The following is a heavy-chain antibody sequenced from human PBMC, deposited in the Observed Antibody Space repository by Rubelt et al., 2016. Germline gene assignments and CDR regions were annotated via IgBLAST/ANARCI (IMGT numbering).Heavy chain of an antibody. V-gene: IGHV3-48*03. D-gene: IGHD6-19*01. CDR1: GFTLTSSE. CDR3: ARGLSGWYRNGDH. CDR2: MSASGSTI. Sequence: EVQLVESGGGLVQPGRSLRLSCAASGFTLTSSEMNWVRQAPGKGLEWVSYMSASGSTIHYADSMRGRFTMSRDNAKNSVFLQMNSLRAEDTAGYYCARGLSGWYRNGDHWGQGTLVTVSS. J-gene: IGHJ4*02.